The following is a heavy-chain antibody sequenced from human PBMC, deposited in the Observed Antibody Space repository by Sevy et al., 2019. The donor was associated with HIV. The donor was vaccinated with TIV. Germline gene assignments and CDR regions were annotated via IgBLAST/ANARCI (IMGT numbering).Heavy chain of an antibody. J-gene: IGHJ4*02. CDR2: INPNSGGT. Sequence: ASVKVSCKASGYTFTGYYMHWVRQAPGQGLEWMGWINPNSGGTNYAQKFQGRVTMTRDTSISTAYMELSRLRSDDTAVYYCASPLTTTTDYDSSGYANYWGQGTLVTVSS. CDR1: GYTFTGYY. V-gene: IGHV1-2*02. CDR3: ASPLTTTTDYDSSGYANY. D-gene: IGHD3-22*01.